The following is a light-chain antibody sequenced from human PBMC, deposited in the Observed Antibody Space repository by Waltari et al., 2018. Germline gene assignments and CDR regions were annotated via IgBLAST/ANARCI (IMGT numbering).Light chain of an antibody. J-gene: IGKJ1*01. CDR3: HQYASSPWT. CDR2: GSS. V-gene: IGKV3-20*01. CDR1: QSVISNY. Sequence: EIVLTQSPGPLSLSPRERATHYCRASQSVISNYLAWYQKKPGQAPRILIYGSSSRATGIPDRFSGSGSGTDFTLTISRLEPEDFAVYYCHQYASSPWTFGQGTKVEIK.